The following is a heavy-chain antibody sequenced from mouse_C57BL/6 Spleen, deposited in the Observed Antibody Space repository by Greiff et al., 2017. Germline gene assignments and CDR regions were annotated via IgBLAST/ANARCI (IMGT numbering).Heavy chain of an antibody. CDR3: ARVDYGSFYYFDY. CDR1: GYTFTSYG. Sequence: VQLQQSGAELARPGASVKLSCTASGYTFTSYGISWVKQRTGQGLEWIGEIYPRSGNTYYNEKFKGKATLTADKSSSTAYMELRSLTSEDSAVYFCARVDYGSFYYFDYWGQGTTLTVSA. CDR2: IYPRSGNT. J-gene: IGHJ2*01. D-gene: IGHD1-1*01. V-gene: IGHV1-81*01.